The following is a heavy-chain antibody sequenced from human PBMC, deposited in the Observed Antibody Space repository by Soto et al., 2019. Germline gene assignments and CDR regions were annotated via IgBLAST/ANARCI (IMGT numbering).Heavy chain of an antibody. D-gene: IGHD6-13*01. Sequence: QVQLVESGGGVVQPGRSLRLSCAASGFMFGSYGMHWVRQAPGKGLEWVALIWYDGTIKNYADSVKGRFTISRDNSKNTLYLQMNSLRADDTAFYYCARDDPSWYLLRHWGQGTLVTFSS. CDR2: IWYDGTIK. V-gene: IGHV3-33*01. J-gene: IGHJ1*01. CDR3: ARDDPSWYLLRH. CDR1: GFMFGSYG.